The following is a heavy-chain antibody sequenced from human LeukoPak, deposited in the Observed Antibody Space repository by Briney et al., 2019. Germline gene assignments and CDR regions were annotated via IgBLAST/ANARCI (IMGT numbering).Heavy chain of an antibody. CDR3: ARDLLGDSGYDLSCFDY. Sequence: GGSLRLSCAASGFTFSSYSMNWVRQAPGKGLEWVSSISSSSSYIYYADSVKGRFTISRDNAKNSLYLQMNSLRAEDTAVYYCARDLLGDSGYDLSCFDYWGQGTLVTVSS. CDR2: ISSSSSYI. V-gene: IGHV3-21*01. J-gene: IGHJ4*02. D-gene: IGHD5-12*01. CDR1: GFTFSSYS.